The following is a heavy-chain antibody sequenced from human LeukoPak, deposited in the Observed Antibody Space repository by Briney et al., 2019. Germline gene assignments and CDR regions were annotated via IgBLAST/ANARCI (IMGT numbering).Heavy chain of an antibody. D-gene: IGHD3-9*01. J-gene: IGHJ4*02. CDR2: IDPHSGGT. Sequence: SVKVSCKASGYTFTDYAIHWVRQAPGQGLEWVGRIDPHSGGTNYAQKFQGRVTLTRDASIGTAYMELRRLRSDDTAFYYCTRDLTISGPIGYWGQETLVTVSS. CDR3: TRDLTISGPIGY. V-gene: IGHV1-2*06. CDR1: GYTFTDYA.